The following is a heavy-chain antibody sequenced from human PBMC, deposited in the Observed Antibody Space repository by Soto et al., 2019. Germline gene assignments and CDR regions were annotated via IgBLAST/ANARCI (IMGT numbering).Heavy chain of an antibody. J-gene: IGHJ4*02. CDR3: EKVTLHYNSGYVFDY. D-gene: IGHD3-9*01. CDR2: ISFSGGNT. V-gene: IGHV3-23*01. Sequence: GGSLRLSCATSGFTFSNSAMSWVRQAPGKGLEWVSFISFSGGNTYYADSVKGRFTISGDNSKTTLYLQMNSLRAEDTGAYYCEKVTLHYNSGYVFDYWGQGTLVTVSA. CDR1: GFTFSNSA.